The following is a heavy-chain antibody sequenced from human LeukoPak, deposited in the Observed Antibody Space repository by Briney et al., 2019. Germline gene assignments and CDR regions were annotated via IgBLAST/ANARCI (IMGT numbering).Heavy chain of an antibody. CDR3: AKYPYGSGSYSYVDY. CDR2: ISSSSSTI. Sequence: GGSLRLSCAASGFTFSSYSMNWVRQAPGKGLEWVSYISSSSSTIYYADSVKGRFTISRDNSKYTLYLQMHNLRPEDTAVYYCAKYPYGSGSYSYVDYWGQGTLVTVSS. D-gene: IGHD3-10*01. CDR1: GFTFSSYS. J-gene: IGHJ4*02. V-gene: IGHV3-48*01.